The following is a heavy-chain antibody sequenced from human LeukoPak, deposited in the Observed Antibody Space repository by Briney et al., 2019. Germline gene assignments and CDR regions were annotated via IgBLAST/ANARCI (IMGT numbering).Heavy chain of an antibody. J-gene: IGHJ4*02. V-gene: IGHV3-64D*09. CDR1: GFSFNSYA. CDR3: VKDRYVDY. D-gene: IGHD3-16*01. CDR2: ISSNGDST. Sequence: GGSLRLSCSVSGFSFNSYAMHWVRQAPGKGLEYVSSISSNGDSTNYADSVKGRFTISRDNSKNTLFLQMSSLRAEDTAVYYCVKDRYVDYWGQGTLVTVSS.